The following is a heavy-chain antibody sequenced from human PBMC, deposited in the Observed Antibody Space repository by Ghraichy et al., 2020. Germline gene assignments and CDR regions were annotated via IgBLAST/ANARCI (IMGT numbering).Heavy chain of an antibody. D-gene: IGHD4-17*01. Sequence: SETLSLTCAVYGGSFSGYYWSWIRQPPGKGLEWIGEINHSGSTNYNPSLKSRVTISVDTSKNQFSLKLSSVTAADTAVYYCASGGATVTTRSVDYWGQGTLVTVSS. CDR3: ASGGATVTTRSVDY. V-gene: IGHV4-34*01. J-gene: IGHJ4*02. CDR1: GGSFSGYY. CDR2: INHSGST.